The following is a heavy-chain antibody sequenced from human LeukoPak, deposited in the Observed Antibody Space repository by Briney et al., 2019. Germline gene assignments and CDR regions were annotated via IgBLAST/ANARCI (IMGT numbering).Heavy chain of an antibody. CDR3: ARESVAVAGRVDY. CDR1: GVSFSSYY. J-gene: IGHJ4*02. Sequence: PSETLSLTCTVSGVSFSSYYWSWIRQPPGKGLEWIGYIYYSGSTKYNPSLESRVTMLTDTSKNQFSLLLSSVTAADTAVYYCARESVAVAGRVDYWGQGTLVTVSS. V-gene: IGHV4-59*01. D-gene: IGHD6-19*01. CDR2: IYYSGST.